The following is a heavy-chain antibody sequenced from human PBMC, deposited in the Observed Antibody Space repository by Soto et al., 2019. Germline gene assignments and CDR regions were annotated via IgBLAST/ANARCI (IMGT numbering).Heavy chain of an antibody. J-gene: IGHJ3*02. V-gene: IGHV1-18*04. Sequence: GASVKVSCKASGYTFTSYGISWVRQAPGQGLEWMGWISAYNGNTNYAQKLQGRVTMTTDTSTSTAYMELRSLRSDDTAVYYCARDGVFGSTTRDASDIWGQGTMVTVSS. D-gene: IGHD2-2*01. CDR3: ARDGVFGSTTRDASDI. CDR2: ISAYNGNT. CDR1: GYTFTSYG.